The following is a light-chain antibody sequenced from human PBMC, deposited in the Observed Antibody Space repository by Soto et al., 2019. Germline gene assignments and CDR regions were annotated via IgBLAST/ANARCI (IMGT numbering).Light chain of an antibody. CDR1: SSDVGGYNY. CDR2: EVS. V-gene: IGLV2-14*01. CDR3: SSYTSSSILYV. J-gene: IGLJ1*01. Sequence: QSALTQPASVSGSPGQSITISCTGTSSDVGGYNYVSWYQQHPGKAPKLMLYEVSTRPSGVSNRFSGSKSGNTASLTISGLQAEDEADYYCSSYTSSSILYVFGTGTKVTVL.